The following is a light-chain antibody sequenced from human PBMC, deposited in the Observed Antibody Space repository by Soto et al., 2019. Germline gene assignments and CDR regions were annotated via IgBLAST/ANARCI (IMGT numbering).Light chain of an antibody. CDR3: QQSYSTPRT. CDR2: AAS. V-gene: IGKV1-39*01. Sequence: DIQMTQSPSSLSASVGDRVAITCRASQRISNYLNWYQQKPGKAPKVLIYAASTLQSGVPSRFSGSGSGTAFNLTISSLQPEDFATYYCQQSYSTPRTFGQGTKVDIK. J-gene: IGKJ1*01. CDR1: QRISNY.